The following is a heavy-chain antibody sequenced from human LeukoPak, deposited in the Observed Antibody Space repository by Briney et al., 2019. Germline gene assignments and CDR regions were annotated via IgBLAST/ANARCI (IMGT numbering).Heavy chain of an antibody. CDR2: INHSGST. D-gene: IGHD3-3*01. Sequence: SETLSLTCAVYGGSFSGYYWSWIRRPPGKGLEWIGEINHSGSTNYNPSLKSRVTISVDTSKNQFSLKLSSVTAADTAVYYCARGLRFLEWSRGLNWFDPWGQGTLVTVSS. J-gene: IGHJ5*02. CDR1: GGSFSGYY. V-gene: IGHV4-34*01. CDR3: ARGLRFLEWSRGLNWFDP.